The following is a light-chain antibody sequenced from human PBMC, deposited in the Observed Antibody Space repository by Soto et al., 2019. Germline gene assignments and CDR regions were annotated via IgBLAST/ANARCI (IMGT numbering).Light chain of an antibody. V-gene: IGKV3-20*01. J-gene: IGKJ1*01. CDR2: GAS. CDR3: QHYGSSPSWT. Sequence: EIVLTQSPGTLSLSPGERATLSCRASQSVSSSYLAWCQQKPGQAPRLLIYGASSRATGIPDRFSGSGSGTDFTLTISRLEPEDFAVYYCQHYGSSPSWTFGQGTKVDIK. CDR1: QSVSSSY.